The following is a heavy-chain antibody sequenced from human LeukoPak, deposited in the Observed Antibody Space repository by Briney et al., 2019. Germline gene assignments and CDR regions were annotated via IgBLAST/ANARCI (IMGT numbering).Heavy chain of an antibody. J-gene: IGHJ6*02. CDR1: GYTFTGYY. Sequence: ASVKVSCKASGYTFTGYYMHWVRQAPGQGLEWMGWINPNSGGTNYAQKFQGRVTMTRDTSISTAYMELSRLRSGDTAVYYCARSPPFTMIVVDPYYYYGMDVWGQGTTVTVSS. CDR3: ARSPPFTMIVVDPYYYYGMDV. CDR2: INPNSGGT. D-gene: IGHD3-22*01. V-gene: IGHV1-2*02.